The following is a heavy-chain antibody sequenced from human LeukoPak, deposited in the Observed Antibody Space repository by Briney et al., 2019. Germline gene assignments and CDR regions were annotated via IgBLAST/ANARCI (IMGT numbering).Heavy chain of an antibody. CDR1: GFTFSNAW. J-gene: IGHJ4*02. CDR3: TTDIRSNYFDY. D-gene: IGHD2-2*02. V-gene: IGHV3-15*01. Sequence: SGGSLRLSCAASGFTFSNAWMSWVRQAPGKGLEWVGRIKSKTDGGTTDYAAPVKGRFTISRDDSKNTLYLQMNSLKTEDTAVYYCTTDIRSNYFDYWGQGTLVTVSS. CDR2: IKSKTDGGTT.